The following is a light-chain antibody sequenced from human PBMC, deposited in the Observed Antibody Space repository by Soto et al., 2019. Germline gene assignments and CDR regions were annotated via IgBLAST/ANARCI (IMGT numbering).Light chain of an antibody. CDR1: QNVTTW. CDR3: QQYDSYRT. J-gene: IGKJ1*01. Sequence: DIQMTQSPSTLSASVGDRVTITCRASQNVTTWLAWYQHKPGKAPKLLLYDVSNLESGVPSRFSGSGVWTEFTLTISSLQSDDFPTYFCQQYDSYRTVGQGTKVDSK. CDR2: DVS. V-gene: IGKV1-5*01.